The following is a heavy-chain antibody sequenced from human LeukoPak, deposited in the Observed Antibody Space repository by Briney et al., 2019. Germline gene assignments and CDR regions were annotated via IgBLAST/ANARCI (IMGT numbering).Heavy chain of an antibody. CDR1: GFTFSSYA. CDR3: ARDPSGFGAAGPGYFDY. CDR2: ISYDGSNK. J-gene: IGHJ4*02. D-gene: IGHD6-13*01. Sequence: PGRSLRLSCAASGFTFSSYATHWVRQAPGKGLEWVAVISYDGSNKYYADSVKGRFTISRDNSKNTLYLQMNSLRAEDTAVYYCARDPSGFGAAGPGYFDYWGQGTLVTVSS. V-gene: IGHV3-30-3*01.